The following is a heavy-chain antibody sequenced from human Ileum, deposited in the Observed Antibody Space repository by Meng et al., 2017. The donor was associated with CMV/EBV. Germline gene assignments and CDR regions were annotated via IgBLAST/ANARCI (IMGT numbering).Heavy chain of an antibody. D-gene: IGHD3-22*01. Sequence: LGGSGPGRVKRAGTLSRTCRSLGGPTTSCIFYWCWIRQPPEEALEWIGSVYYSGTTYYNPSLKSRVNMSIATSKNRFSLKLSSATAADTAVYYCARNVGFYSSQIAYWGQGALVTVSS. CDR1: GGPTTSCIFY. V-gene: IGHV4-39*07. J-gene: IGHJ4*02. CDR2: VYYSGTT. CDR3: ARNVGFYSSQIAY.